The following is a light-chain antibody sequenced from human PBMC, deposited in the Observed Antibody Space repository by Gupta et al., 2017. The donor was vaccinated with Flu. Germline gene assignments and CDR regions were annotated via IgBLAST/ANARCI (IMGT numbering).Light chain of an antibody. V-gene: IGKV2-24*01. CDR2: KVS. J-gene: IGKJ2*03. CDR1: QSLVHSDGNTY. CDR3: MQTTQFPVHS. Sequence: DLVLPQTPLSSPVTLGQPASISCISSQSLVHSDGNTYLSWFQQRPGQPPRLLIYKVSNRFVGVPDRCSGSGAGTDFTLRISRVEAEDVGVDYCMQTTQFPVHSFGQGTKLEIK.